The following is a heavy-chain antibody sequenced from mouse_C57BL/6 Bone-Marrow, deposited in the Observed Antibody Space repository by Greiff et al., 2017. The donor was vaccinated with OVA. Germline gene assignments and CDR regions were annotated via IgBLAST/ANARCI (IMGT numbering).Heavy chain of an antibody. CDR3: ARWSITTVVRAMDY. CDR1: GYTFTSYW. J-gene: IGHJ4*01. CDR2: IHPNSGST. D-gene: IGHD1-1*01. Sequence: VKLQQPGAELVKPGASVKLSCKASGYTFTSYWMHWVKQRPGQGLEWIGMIHPNSGSTNYNEKFKSKATLTVDKSSSTAYMQLSSLTSEDSAVYYCARWSITTVVRAMDYWGQGTSVTVSS. V-gene: IGHV1-64*01.